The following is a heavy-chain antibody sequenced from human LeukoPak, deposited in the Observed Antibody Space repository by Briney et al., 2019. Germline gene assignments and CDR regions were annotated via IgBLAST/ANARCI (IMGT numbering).Heavy chain of an antibody. Sequence: SETLSLTCTVSGGSISSYYWSWIRQPPGKGLEWIGNIYDSGSTNYKPSLKSRLTISVNTSKNQCSLKLSSVTAADTAVYYCARQSISGSSLSYFDYWGQGTLVNVSS. J-gene: IGHJ4*02. V-gene: IGHV4-59*01. CDR3: ARQSISGSSLSYFDY. CDR1: GGSISSYY. D-gene: IGHD3-22*01. CDR2: IYDSGST.